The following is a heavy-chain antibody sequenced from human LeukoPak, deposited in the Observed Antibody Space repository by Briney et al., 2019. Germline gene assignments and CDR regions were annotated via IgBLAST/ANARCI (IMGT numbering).Heavy chain of an antibody. J-gene: IGHJ4*02. V-gene: IGHV3-33*01. Sequence: PGRSLRLSCAASGFTFSSYGMHWVRQAPGKGLEWVAVIWYDGSNKYYADSVKGRFTISRDNSNNALYLQMNSLRAEDTAAYYCARMPLGGQTVDYWGQGTLVTVSS. CDR3: ARMPLGGQTVDY. CDR1: GFTFSSYG. D-gene: IGHD3-16*01. CDR2: IWYDGSNK.